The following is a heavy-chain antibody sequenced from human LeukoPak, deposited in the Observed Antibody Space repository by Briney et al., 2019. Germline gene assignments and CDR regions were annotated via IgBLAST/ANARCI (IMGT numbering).Heavy chain of an antibody. Sequence: GASVKVSCKASGYTFTGYYMHWVRQAPGQGLEWMGWINPNSGGTNYAQKFQGRVTMTRDTSINTAYMELSRLRSDDTAVYYCARVDNSSWVNHYYYYMDGWGKRTTVTGSS. J-gene: IGHJ6*03. CDR1: GYTFTGYY. CDR3: ARVDNSSWVNHYYYYMDG. CDR2: INPNSGGT. D-gene: IGHD6-6*01. V-gene: IGHV1-2*02.